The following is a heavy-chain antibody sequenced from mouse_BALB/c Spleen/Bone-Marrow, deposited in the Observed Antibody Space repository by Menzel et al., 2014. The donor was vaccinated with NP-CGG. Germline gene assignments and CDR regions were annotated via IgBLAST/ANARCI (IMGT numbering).Heavy chain of an antibody. J-gene: IGHJ4*01. CDR3: ARYYYAMDY. CDR1: GFNIXDTY. Sequence: EVMLVESGAELVKPGASVKLSCTASGFNIXDTYMHWVKQRPEQGLEWIGRIDPANGNTKYDPKFQGKATITADTSSNTAYLQLSSLTSEDTAVYYCARYYYAMDYWGQGTSVTVSS. CDR2: IDPANGNT. V-gene: IGHV14-3*02.